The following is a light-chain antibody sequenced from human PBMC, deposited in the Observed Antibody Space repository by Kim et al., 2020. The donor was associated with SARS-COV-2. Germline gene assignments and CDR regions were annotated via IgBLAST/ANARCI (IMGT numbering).Light chain of an antibody. V-gene: IGLV1-44*01. CDR3: ATWDVSLNGWV. J-gene: IGLJ3*02. CDR2: NDY. Sequence: ELTQPPSTSGTPGQRVTISCSGSSSNVGLHFVNWYQQLPGTAPKVFIYNDYQRPSGVPDRFSGSRSGTSASLAISGLQSEDEADYYCATWDVSLNGWVFSGGTQLTVL. CDR1: SSNVGLHF.